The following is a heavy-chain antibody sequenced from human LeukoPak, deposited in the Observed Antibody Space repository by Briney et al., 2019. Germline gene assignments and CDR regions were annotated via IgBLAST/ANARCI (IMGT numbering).Heavy chain of an antibody. CDR1: GFTVSSNY. D-gene: IGHD3-22*01. CDR3: GLGYYDDSSGPAAFEY. CDR2: IYIGGST. J-gene: IGHJ4*02. V-gene: IGHV3-53*01. Sequence: GRSLRLSCAASGFTVSSNYMSWVRQAPGKGLESCSVIYIGGSTYYADSVKGRFTISRDNSKNTLYLQMNSLRAEDTAVYYCGLGYYDDSSGPAAFEYWGEGTLVTVSS.